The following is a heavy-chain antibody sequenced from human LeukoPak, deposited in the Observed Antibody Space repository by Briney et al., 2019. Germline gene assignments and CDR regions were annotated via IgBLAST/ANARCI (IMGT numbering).Heavy chain of an antibody. D-gene: IGHD6-13*01. CDR3: ARDNVSSWYSPYYYYGMDV. V-gene: IGHV4-38-2*01. CDR1: GYSISSGYY. CDR2: IYHSGST. Sequence: SETLSLTCAVSGYSISSGYYWGWIRQPPGKGLEGIGSIYHSGSTYYNPSLKSLVTISVDTSKNQFSLKLSSVTAADTAVYSCARDNVSSWYSPYYYYGMDVWAKGPRSPSPQ. J-gene: IGHJ6*04.